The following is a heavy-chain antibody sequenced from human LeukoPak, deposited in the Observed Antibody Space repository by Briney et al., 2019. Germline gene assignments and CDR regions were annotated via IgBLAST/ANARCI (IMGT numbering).Heavy chain of an antibody. J-gene: IGHJ4*02. CDR2: FESSGRI. D-gene: IGHD3-10*01. CDR1: GGSINRWF. Sequence: SETLSLTCSVSGGSINRWFWSWIRQPAGKGLEWIGRFESSGRIIYNPSFRSRVTMAVDTSTNQFFLKLTSVTAVDTAVYYCATGSGDLDHWGQGTPVIVSS. V-gene: IGHV4-4*07. CDR3: ATGSGDLDH.